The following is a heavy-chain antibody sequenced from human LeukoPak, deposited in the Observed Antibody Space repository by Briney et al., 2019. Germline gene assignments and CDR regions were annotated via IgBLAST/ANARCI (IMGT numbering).Heavy chain of an antibody. CDR2: IYSGGST. CDR1: GITVSSNY. CDR3: ARPLGSSWFFDY. D-gene: IGHD6-13*01. V-gene: IGHV3-66*02. Sequence: GGSLRLSCAASGITVSSNYMSWVRQAPGKGLEWVSAIYSGGSTNYADSVMGRFTFSRDNSKNTLYLQMNGLRVEDTAVYYCARPLGSSWFFDYWGQGTLVTVSS. J-gene: IGHJ4*02.